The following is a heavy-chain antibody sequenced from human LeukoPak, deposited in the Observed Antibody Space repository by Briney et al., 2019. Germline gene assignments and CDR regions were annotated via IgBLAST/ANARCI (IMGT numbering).Heavy chain of an antibody. CDR1: ADTFIENY. D-gene: IGHD3-22*01. V-gene: IGHV1-2*02. Sequence: ASVRVSCKASADTFIENYMHWVRQAPGQGVEWMGWINPNSGGTNYAQKFQGRVTMTRDTSSSTAYMELSRLRSELTAVYYCVRGAHGHDSSEGYDYWGQGTLVTVSS. J-gene: IGHJ4*02. CDR3: VRGAHGHDSSEGYDY. CDR2: INPNSGGT.